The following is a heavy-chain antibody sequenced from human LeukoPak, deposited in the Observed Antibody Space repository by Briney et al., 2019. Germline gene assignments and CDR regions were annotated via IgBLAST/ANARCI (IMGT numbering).Heavy chain of an antibody. Sequence: GGSLRLSCAASGFTFSSYSMNWVRQAPGKGLEWVAVISYDGSNKYYADSVKGRFTISRDNSKNTLYLQMNSLRAEDTAVYYCAKEDYYYDSSGYYYYYYGMDVWGQGTTVTVSS. D-gene: IGHD3-22*01. J-gene: IGHJ6*02. CDR2: ISYDGSNK. V-gene: IGHV3-30*18. CDR3: AKEDYYYDSSGYYYYYYGMDV. CDR1: GFTFSSYS.